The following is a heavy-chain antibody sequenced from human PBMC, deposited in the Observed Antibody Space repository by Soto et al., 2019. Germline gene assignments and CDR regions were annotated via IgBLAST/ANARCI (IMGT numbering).Heavy chain of an antibody. J-gene: IGHJ3*02. V-gene: IGHV1-3*01. CDR3: ARGTTEDAFDI. D-gene: IGHD4-4*01. CDR2: INAGNGNT. CDR1: GYTFTSYA. Sequence: QVQLVQSGAEVKKPGASVQVSCKASGYTFTSYAMHWVRQAPGQRLEWMGWINAGNGNTKYSQKFQGRVTITRDTSASTAYMELSSLRSEDTAVYYCARGTTEDAFDIWGQGTMVTGSS.